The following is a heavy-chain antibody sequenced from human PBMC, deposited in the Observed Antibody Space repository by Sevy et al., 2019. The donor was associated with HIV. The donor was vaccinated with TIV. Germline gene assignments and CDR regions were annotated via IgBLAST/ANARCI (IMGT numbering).Heavy chain of an antibody. CDR1: GGSFSSYY. CDR2: INHSGST. CDR3: AMGGYYYEDSATVDLWIQH. D-gene: IGHD3-22*01. Sequence: ASETLSLTCAVYGGSFSSYYWSWIRQPPGKGLQWIGEINHSGSTNYNPSLKSRVTISVDTSKNQFSLKLSSVTAADTAVYYCAMGGYYYEDSATVDLWIQHWGQGTLVTVSS. V-gene: IGHV4-34*01. J-gene: IGHJ1*01.